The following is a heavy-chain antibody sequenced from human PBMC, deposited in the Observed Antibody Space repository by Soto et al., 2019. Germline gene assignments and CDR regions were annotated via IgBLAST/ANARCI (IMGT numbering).Heavy chain of an antibody. CDR3: ARSAAYYGSGKDAFDI. D-gene: IGHD3-10*01. Sequence: SETLSLTCTVSGGSISSGGYYWSWIRQHPGKGLEWIGYIYYSGSTYYNPSLKSRVTISVDTSKNQFSLKLSSVTAADTAVYYCARSAAYYGSGKDAFDIWGQGTMVTVSS. CDR2: IYYSGST. CDR1: GGSISSGGYY. J-gene: IGHJ3*02. V-gene: IGHV4-31*03.